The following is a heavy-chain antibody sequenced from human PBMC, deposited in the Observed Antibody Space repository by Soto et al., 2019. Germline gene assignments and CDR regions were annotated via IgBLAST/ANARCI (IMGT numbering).Heavy chain of an antibody. V-gene: IGHV3-30*18. CDR3: AKNGRGSYSYYFDY. J-gene: IGHJ4*02. Sequence: GGSLRLSCAASGFTFSSYGMHWVRQAPGKGLEWVAVISYDGSNKYYADSVKGRFTISRDNSKNTLYLQMNSLRAEDTAVYYCAKNGRGSYSYYFDYWGQGTLVTVSS. D-gene: IGHD1-26*01. CDR1: GFTFSSYG. CDR2: ISYDGSNK.